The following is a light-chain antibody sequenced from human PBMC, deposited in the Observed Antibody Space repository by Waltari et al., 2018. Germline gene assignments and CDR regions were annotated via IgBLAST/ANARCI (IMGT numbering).Light chain of an antibody. V-gene: IGKV1-9*01. J-gene: IGKJ1*01. CDR3: LQLNSYEWT. Sequence: IQLTPTPSSLSASGGAVLTITCRASQRLSISLAWYQQKPGKAPQLLSYAASTLQGGVPAEVSGGGSGTPLPLAISTLQPQDLATHYCLQLNSYEWTFGQGTKVEL. CDR1: QRLSIS. CDR2: AAS.